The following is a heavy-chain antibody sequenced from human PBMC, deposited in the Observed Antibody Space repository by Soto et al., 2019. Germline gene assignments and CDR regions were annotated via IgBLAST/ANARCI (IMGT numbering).Heavy chain of an antibody. J-gene: IGHJ4*02. CDR1: GFTLNNYW. Sequence: EVQTVESGGGLVQPGGSLRLSCAVSGFTLNNYWMTWVRQAPGKGLEWVANIKEDGSAKNYVDSVKGRFTISRDNAKNSVYLQMNSLGVDDTAVYYCARDQRHFDYWGQGTLVTVSS. CDR3: ARDQRHFDY. CDR2: IKEDGSAK. V-gene: IGHV3-7*01.